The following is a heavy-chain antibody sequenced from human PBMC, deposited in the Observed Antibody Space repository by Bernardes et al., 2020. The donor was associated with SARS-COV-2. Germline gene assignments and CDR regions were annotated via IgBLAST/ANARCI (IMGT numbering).Heavy chain of an antibody. CDR3: SRERDPEDCSSTRCYGVDAFDI. CDR1: GYTFTSYV. Sequence: ASVKVSCKASGYTFTSYVISWVRQAPGPGLEWMGWISPYNGNTNYAQKLQGRVTMTTDTSTSTAYMELRSLRSDDTAVYYCSRERDPEDCSSTRCYGVDAFDIWSQGTMVTVAS. J-gene: IGHJ3*02. V-gene: IGHV1-18*01. D-gene: IGHD2-2*01. CDR2: ISPYNGNT.